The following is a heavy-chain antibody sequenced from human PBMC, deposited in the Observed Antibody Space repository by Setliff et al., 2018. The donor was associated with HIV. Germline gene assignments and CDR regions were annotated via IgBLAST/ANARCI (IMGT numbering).Heavy chain of an antibody. D-gene: IGHD3-10*01. J-gene: IGHJ6*03. Sequence: SETLSLTCTVSGGSISSYYWSWIRQPAGKGLEWIGRIYTSGSTNYNPSLKSRVTMSVDTSKDQFSLKLSSVTAADTAVYYCARDGAGSSYYYYYMDVWGKGTTVTVSS. V-gene: IGHV4-4*07. CDR1: GGSISSYY. CDR3: ARDGAGSSYYYYYMDV. CDR2: IYTSGST.